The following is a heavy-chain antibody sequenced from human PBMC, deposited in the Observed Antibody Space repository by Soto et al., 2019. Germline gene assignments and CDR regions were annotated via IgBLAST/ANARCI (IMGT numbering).Heavy chain of an antibody. Sequence: ASVKVSCKASGDTVPNYAIHWVRQAPGQGLEWMGWISAYNGNTNYAQKLQGRVTMTTDTSTSTAYVELRSLRSDDTAVYYCARDGRWFDVWGQGTLVTVSS. CDR2: ISAYNGNT. J-gene: IGHJ5*02. CDR1: GDTVPNYA. V-gene: IGHV1-18*01. CDR3: ARDGRWFDV.